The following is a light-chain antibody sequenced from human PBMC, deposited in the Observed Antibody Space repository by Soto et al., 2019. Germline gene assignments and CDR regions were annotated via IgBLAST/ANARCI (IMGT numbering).Light chain of an antibody. CDR3: SSYAGSYTVV. J-gene: IGLJ2*01. CDR2: EVS. V-gene: IGLV2-8*01. Sequence: QSALTQPPSASGSPGQSVTISCTGTSSDVGGYNYVSWYQQYPGKAPKLMIYEVSKRPSGVPDRFSGSKSGNTASLTVSGLHTEDEAYYYCSSYAGSYTVVFGGGTKLTVL. CDR1: SSDVGGYNY.